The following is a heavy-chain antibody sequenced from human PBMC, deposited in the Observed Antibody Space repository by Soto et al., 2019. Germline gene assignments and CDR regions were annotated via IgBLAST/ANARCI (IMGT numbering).Heavy chain of an antibody. V-gene: IGHV3-7*01. CDR1: GFTFTHFW. CDR2: IKGDGSEK. Sequence: EVRLVESGGGLVQPGGSLRLSCVASGFTFTHFWLRWVRQAPGKGLEWVANIKGDGSEKRYVDSVKGRFTISRDNAKNSVYLQMNSLRVEDTALYYCGRDEVRNGVGVWGPGTTVTVSS. J-gene: IGHJ6*02. CDR3: GRDEVRNGVGV.